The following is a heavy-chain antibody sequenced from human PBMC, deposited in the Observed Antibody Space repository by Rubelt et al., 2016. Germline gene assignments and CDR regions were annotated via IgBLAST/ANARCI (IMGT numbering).Heavy chain of an antibody. D-gene: IGHD3-10*01. CDR1: GFTFSSYW. CDR2: ISYDAINR. Sequence: CAASGFTFSSYWMHWVRQAPGKGLEWVAVISYDAINRYYADSVKGRFTISRDNAKNTLYLQMNSLRAEDTAVYYCARVYGSGSSFYYYYGMDVWGQGTTVTVSS. V-gene: IGHV3-30*03. J-gene: IGHJ6*02. CDR3: ARVYGSGSSFYYYYGMDV.